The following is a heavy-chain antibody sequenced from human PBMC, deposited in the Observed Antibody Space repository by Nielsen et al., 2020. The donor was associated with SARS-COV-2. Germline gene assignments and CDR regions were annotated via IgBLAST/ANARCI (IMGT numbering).Heavy chain of an antibody. CDR2: INHSGST. CDR3: AKLAYASDGADY. V-gene: IGHV4-34*01. J-gene: IGHJ4*02. CDR1: GGSFSGYY. D-gene: IGHD2-8*01. Sequence: SETLSLTCAVYGGSFSGYYWSWIRQPPGKGLEWIGEINHSGSTNYNPSLKSRVTISVDTSKNQFSLKLSSVTAADTAVYCCAKLAYASDGADYWGQGTLVTVSS.